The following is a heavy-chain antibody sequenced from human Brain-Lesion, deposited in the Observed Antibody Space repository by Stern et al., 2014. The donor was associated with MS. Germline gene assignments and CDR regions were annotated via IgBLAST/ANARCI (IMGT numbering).Heavy chain of an antibody. CDR3: ARDQRGITIFGVVTDYYYLGMDV. CDR2: INPNTGGT. CDR1: GYIFTGYY. D-gene: IGHD3-3*01. J-gene: IGHJ6*02. Sequence: QVQLGQSGAVVKKPVASVKVSCKTSGYIFTGYYINWVRQAPGQGLEWMAWINPNTGGTKYAQKFQGRVTMSRDTSISTAYVELSSLTSDDTAVYYCARDQRGITIFGVVTDYYYLGMDVWGQGTTVTVSS. V-gene: IGHV1-2*02.